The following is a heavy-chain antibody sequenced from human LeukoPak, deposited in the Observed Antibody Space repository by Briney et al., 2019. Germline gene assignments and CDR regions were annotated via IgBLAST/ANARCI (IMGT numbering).Heavy chain of an antibody. Sequence: GGSLRLSCAASGFTFSSYSMNWVRQAPGKGLEWVSSISSSSSYIYYADSVKGRFTISRDNARNSLYLQMNSLRAEDTAVYYCAREGPTVTTDYWGQGTLVTVSS. D-gene: IGHD4-17*01. J-gene: IGHJ4*02. CDR3: AREGPTVTTDY. CDR2: ISSSSSYI. V-gene: IGHV3-21*01. CDR1: GFTFSSYS.